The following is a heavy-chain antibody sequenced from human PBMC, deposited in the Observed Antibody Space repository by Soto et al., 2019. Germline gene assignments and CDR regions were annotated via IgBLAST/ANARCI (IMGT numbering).Heavy chain of an antibody. CDR2: IGTAGDT. Sequence: GGSLRLSCVASGFIFSRYDMHWVRQSTGKGLEWVSAIGTAGDTHYPDSVKGRFTVSRENAKNSLYLQMSSLRAGDTAVYYCARVPGGFTYGFYGMDVWGQGTTVTVSS. CDR3: ARVPGGFTYGFYGMDV. CDR1: GFIFSRYD. V-gene: IGHV3-13*01. D-gene: IGHD5-18*01. J-gene: IGHJ6*02.